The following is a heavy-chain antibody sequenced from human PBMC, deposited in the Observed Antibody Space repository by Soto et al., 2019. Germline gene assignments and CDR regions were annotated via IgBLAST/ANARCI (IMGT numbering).Heavy chain of an antibody. J-gene: IGHJ4*02. V-gene: IGHV3-30*18. Sequence: GGSLRLSCAASGFTFSNYGMHWVRQAPGKGLEWVAVISYDGSNKHYADSVKGRFTISRDNSKNTLYLEMNSLRAEDTAVYYCANGRTLAYWGQGTLVTVSS. CDR1: GFTFSNYG. CDR3: ANGRTLAY. CDR2: ISYDGSNK.